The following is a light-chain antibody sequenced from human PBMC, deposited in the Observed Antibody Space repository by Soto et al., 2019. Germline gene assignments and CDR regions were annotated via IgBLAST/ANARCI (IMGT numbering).Light chain of an antibody. J-gene: IGLJ1*01. V-gene: IGLV2-14*01. CDR3: SSSKTTNTTVI. CDR2: EVT. Sequence: QSALTQPASVSGSPGQSITISCTATSTDVGAYNYVSWYQHHPGNAPKLIIYEVTNRPSGVSNRFSGSKSGNTASLTISGLHDADEDDYYYSSSKTTNTTVIFGSGTKLTVL. CDR1: STDVGAYNY.